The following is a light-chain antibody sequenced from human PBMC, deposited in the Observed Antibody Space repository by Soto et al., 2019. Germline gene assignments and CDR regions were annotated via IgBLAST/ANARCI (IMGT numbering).Light chain of an antibody. V-gene: IGLV2-18*02. CDR2: DVS. CDR1: SSDVGSSNG. Sequence: QSALTQPPSVSGSPGQSVTISCTGTSSDVGSSNGVSWYQQPPGTAPKLMIYDVSNRPSGVLDRFSGSKSGNTASLTISGLQAEDEADYYCSSYTSSSTYVFGTGTKLTVL. CDR3: SSYTSSSTYV. J-gene: IGLJ1*01.